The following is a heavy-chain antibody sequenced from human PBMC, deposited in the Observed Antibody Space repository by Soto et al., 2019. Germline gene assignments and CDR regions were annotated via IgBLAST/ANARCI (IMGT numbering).Heavy chain of an antibody. CDR1: GFPFTTYG. CDR3: VGGQYYFDY. J-gene: IGHJ4*02. V-gene: IGHV3-30*03. D-gene: IGHD3-10*01. CDR2: ISYDGSNK. Sequence: QVQLVESGGGVVQPGRSLRLSCAASGFPFTTYGMHWVREGPGKGLEWVAVISYDGSNKYYADSVKGRFTISRDNSKNMLYLQINSLSPEDTALYYCVGGQYYFDYRGQGTLVTVSS.